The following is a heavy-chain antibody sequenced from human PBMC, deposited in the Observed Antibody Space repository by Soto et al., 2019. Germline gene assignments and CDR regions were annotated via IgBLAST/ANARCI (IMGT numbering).Heavy chain of an antibody. CDR1: GFTFSSYG. CDR2: ISYDGSNK. Sequence: GGSLRLSCAASGFTFSSYGMHWVRQAPGKGLEWVAVISYDGSNKYYADSVKGRFTISRDNSKNTLYLQMNSLRAEDTAVYYCARPREPYISFDYWGQGTLVTVSS. D-gene: IGHD1-26*01. V-gene: IGHV3-30*03. J-gene: IGHJ4*02. CDR3: ARPREPYISFDY.